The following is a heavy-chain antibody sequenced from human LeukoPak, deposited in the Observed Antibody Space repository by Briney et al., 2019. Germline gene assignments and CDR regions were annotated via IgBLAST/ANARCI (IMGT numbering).Heavy chain of an antibody. Sequence: PSETLSLTCTVSGGSISSYYWSWIRQPAGKGLEWIGRIYTSGSTNYNPSLKSRVTMSVVTSKNQFSLKLSSVTAADTAVYYCARSPGWAGYDWFDPWGQGTLVTVSS. J-gene: IGHJ5*02. V-gene: IGHV4-4*07. D-gene: IGHD6-19*01. CDR3: ARSPGWAGYDWFDP. CDR2: IYTSGST. CDR1: GGSISSYY.